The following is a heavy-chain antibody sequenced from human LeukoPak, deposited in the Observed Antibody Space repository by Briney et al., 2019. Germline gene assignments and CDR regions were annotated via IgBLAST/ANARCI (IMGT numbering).Heavy chain of an antibody. D-gene: IGHD6-6*01. CDR2: IKQDGSEK. CDR1: GFTFSSYW. CDR3: ARVGAYSSSSTPYYYYGMDV. J-gene: IGHJ6*02. V-gene: IGHV3-7*01. Sequence: PGGSLRLSCAASGFTFSSYWMSWVRQAPGKGPEWVANIKQDGSEKYYVDSVKGRFTISRDNAKNSLYLQMNSLRAEDTAVYYCARVGAYSSSSTPYYYYGMDVWGQGTTVTVSS.